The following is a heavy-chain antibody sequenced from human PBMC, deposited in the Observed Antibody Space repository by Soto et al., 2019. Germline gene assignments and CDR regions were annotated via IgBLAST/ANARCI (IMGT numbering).Heavy chain of an antibody. J-gene: IGHJ5*02. Sequence: LLPLSLTWIVCDDSSSSYYWSWIQQHPGKGLEWIGYIYYSGSTNYNPSLKSRVTISVDTSKNQFSLKLTSVTAAVTAVYYCARGVATIGPWGQGTLVTVSS. CDR1: DDSSSSYY. D-gene: IGHD5-12*01. CDR2: IYYSGST. CDR3: ARGVATIGP. V-gene: IGHV4-59*01.